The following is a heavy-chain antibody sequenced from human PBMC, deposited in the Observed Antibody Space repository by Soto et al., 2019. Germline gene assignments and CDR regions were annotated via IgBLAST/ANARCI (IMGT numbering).Heavy chain of an antibody. CDR1: GGSISSGGYY. Sequence: SETLSLTCTVSGGSISSGGYYWSWIRQHPGKGLEWIGYIYYSGSTYYNPSLKSRVTISVDTSKNQFSLKLSSVTAADTAVYYCARELPHMIETPGWGMDVWGQGTTVTVSS. V-gene: IGHV4-31*03. J-gene: IGHJ6*02. CDR3: ARELPHMIETPGWGMDV. D-gene: IGHD3-22*01. CDR2: IYYSGST.